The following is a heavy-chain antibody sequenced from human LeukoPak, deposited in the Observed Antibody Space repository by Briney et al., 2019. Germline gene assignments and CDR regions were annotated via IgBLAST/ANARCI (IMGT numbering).Heavy chain of an antibody. J-gene: IGHJ6*04. CDR2: ISSSGSTI. V-gene: IGHV3-48*03. Sequence: SGGSLRLSCAASGFTFSSYEMNWVHQAPGKGLEWVSYISSSGSTIYYADSVKGRFTTSRDNAKNSLYLQMNSLRAEDTAVYYCARKGYCSSTSCFYYYYYGMDVWGKGTTVTVSS. CDR3: ARKGYCSSTSCFYYYYYGMDV. D-gene: IGHD2-2*01. CDR1: GFTFSSYE.